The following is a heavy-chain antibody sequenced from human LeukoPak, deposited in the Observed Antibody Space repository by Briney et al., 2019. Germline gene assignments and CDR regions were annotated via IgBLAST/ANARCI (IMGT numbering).Heavy chain of an antibody. CDR2: IYGDGSDGRT. J-gene: IGHJ4*02. CDR3: AKDGGTLGPMPVKSDYFDY. D-gene: IGHD5-24*01. Sequence: GGSLRLSCAASGFTVSSNYMTWVRQAPGKGLEWVSIIYGDGSDGRTYYADSVKGRFTISRDNSKNTLYLQMNSLRAEDTAVYYCAKDGGTLGPMPVKSDYFDYWAREPWSPSPQ. V-gene: IGHV3-66*02. CDR1: GFTVSSNY.